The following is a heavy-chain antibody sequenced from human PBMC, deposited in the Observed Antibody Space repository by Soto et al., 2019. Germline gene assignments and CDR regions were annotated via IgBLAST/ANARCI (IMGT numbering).Heavy chain of an antibody. D-gene: IGHD3-22*01. CDR2: ISGSGGST. CDR1: GFTFSSYA. Sequence: RRLSCAASGFTFSSYAMSWVRQAPGKGLEWVSAISGSGGSTYYADSVKGRFTISRDNSKNTLYLQMNSLRAEDTAVYYCAKDRRRYYDSSGYYSYWGRGTLVTVSS. J-gene: IGHJ4*02. V-gene: IGHV3-23*01. CDR3: AKDRRRYYDSSGYYSY.